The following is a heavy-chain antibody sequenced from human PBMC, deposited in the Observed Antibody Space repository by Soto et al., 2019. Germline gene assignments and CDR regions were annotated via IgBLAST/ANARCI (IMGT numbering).Heavy chain of an antibody. CDR1: GGTFTNST. CDR3: AIYFDELELPLFAP. V-gene: IGHV1-69*02. J-gene: IGHJ5*02. CDR2: IIPILGIA. Sequence: ASVKVSCKAPGGTFTNSTSSWLRQAPGQGLEWMGRIIPILGIANYAQKFQGRVTITADKSTSTAYMELSSLRSEDTAVYYCAIYFDELELPLFAPWGQGTLVTVSS. D-gene: IGHD1-7*01.